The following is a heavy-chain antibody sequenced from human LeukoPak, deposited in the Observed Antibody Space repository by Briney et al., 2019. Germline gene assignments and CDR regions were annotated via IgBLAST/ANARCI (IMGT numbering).Heavy chain of an antibody. CDR2: IIPIFGTA. Sequence: ASVKVSCKASGGTFSSYAISWVRQAPEQGLEWMGGIIPIFGTANYAQKFQGRVTITADESTSTAYMELSSLGSEDTAVYYCARVGSSGWYLDYWGQGTLVTVSS. V-gene: IGHV1-69*13. CDR3: ARVGSSGWYLDY. CDR1: GGTFSSYA. D-gene: IGHD6-19*01. J-gene: IGHJ4*02.